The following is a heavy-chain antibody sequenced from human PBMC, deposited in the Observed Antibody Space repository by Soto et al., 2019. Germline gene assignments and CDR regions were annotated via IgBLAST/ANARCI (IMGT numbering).Heavy chain of an antibody. Sequence: QVQLVESGGGVVQPGRSLRLSCAASGFTFSSYGMHWVRQAPGTGLEWVAVISYDGSNKYYADSVKGRFTISRDNSKNTLYLQLNSLRAEDTAVYYCAKGLGYCSGGSCYAGYFDLWGRGTLVTVSS. V-gene: IGHV3-30*18. J-gene: IGHJ2*01. D-gene: IGHD2-15*01. CDR1: GFTFSSYG. CDR2: ISYDGSNK. CDR3: AKGLGYCSGGSCYAGYFDL.